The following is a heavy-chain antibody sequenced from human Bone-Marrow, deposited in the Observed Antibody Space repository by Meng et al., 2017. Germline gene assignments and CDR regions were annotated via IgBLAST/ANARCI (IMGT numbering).Heavy chain of an antibody. D-gene: IGHD3-10*01. CDR3: ARHTYYYGSGCYGGAFDI. V-gene: IGHV1-69*02. J-gene: IGHJ3*02. CDR1: GGTFSSYT. CDR2: IIPILGIA. Sequence: SVKVSCKASGGTFSSYTISWVRQAPGQGLEWMGRIIPILGIANYAQKFQGRVTITADKSTSTAYMELSSLRSEDTAVYYCARHTYYYGSGCYGGAFDIWGQGTMVTVSS.